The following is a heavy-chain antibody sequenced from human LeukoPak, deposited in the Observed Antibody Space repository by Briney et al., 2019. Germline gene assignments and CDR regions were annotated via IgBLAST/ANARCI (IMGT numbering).Heavy chain of an antibody. V-gene: IGHV4-59*01. CDR1: GGSISSYY. D-gene: IGHD1-20*01. J-gene: IGHJ6*03. Sequence: PSETLSLTCTVSGGSISSYYWSWIRQPPGKGLEWIGYIYYSGSTNYNPSLKSRVTISVDTSKNQFSLKLSSVTAADTAVYYCARALNWPYYYYMDVWGKGTTVTVSS. CDR2: IYYSGST. CDR3: ARALNWPYYYYMDV.